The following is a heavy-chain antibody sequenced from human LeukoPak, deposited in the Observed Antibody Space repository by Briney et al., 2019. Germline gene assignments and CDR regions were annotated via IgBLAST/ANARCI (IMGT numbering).Heavy chain of an antibody. V-gene: IGHV3-7*01. CDR2: IKQDGSEK. CDR1: GFTFSSYW. J-gene: IGHJ3*02. D-gene: IGHD3-10*01. CDR3: ARSRVSRGGAFDI. Sequence: GGSLRLSCAGSGFTFSSYWMSWVRQAPGKGLEWVANIKQDGSEKYYVDSVKGRFTISRDNAKNSLYLRMNSLRAEDTAVYYCARSRVSRGGAFDIWGQGTMVTVSS.